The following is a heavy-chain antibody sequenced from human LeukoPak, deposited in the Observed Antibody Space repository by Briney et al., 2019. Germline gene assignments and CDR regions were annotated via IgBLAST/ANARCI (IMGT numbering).Heavy chain of an antibody. CDR2: IYHSGST. J-gene: IGHJ4*02. CDR3: ARQRGYGGNFDY. Sequence: SEXLSLTCTVSGYSISSGYYWGWIRQSPGKGLEWIGSIYHSGSTYYNPSLKRRVTISVDTSKNQFSLKLSSVTAADTAVYYCARQRGYGGNFDYWGQGTLVTVSS. D-gene: IGHD4-23*01. V-gene: IGHV4-38-2*02. CDR1: GYSISSGYY.